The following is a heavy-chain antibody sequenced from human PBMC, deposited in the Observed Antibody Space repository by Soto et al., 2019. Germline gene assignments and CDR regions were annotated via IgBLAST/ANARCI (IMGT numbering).Heavy chain of an antibody. CDR3: ARGASIAARNNWYFDL. Sequence: GGSLRLSCAASGFTFSSYDMHWVRQATGKGLEWVSAIGTAGDTYYPGSVKGRFTISRENAKNSLYLQMNSLRAGDTAVYYCARGASIAARNNWYFDLWGRGTLVTVSS. D-gene: IGHD6-6*01. J-gene: IGHJ2*01. V-gene: IGHV3-13*01. CDR2: IGTAGDT. CDR1: GFTFSSYD.